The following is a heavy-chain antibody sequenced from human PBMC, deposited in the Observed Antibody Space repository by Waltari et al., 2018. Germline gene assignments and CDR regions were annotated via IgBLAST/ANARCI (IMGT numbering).Heavy chain of an antibody. V-gene: IGHV3-23*01. CDR3: AKVMGGPGSHLYAMDV. Sequence: EVQLLESGGGLVQTGGSLRLSCAASGFTFSNYGMRWVRQAPGKGLEWVSRIDCSGITTKYADSVEGRFTISRDNSKNRLYLEMHSLRPEDTAVYYCAKVMGGPGSHLYAMDVWGQGTTVTVPS. J-gene: IGHJ6*02. CDR1: GFTFSNYG. D-gene: IGHD3-10*01. CDR2: IDCSGITT.